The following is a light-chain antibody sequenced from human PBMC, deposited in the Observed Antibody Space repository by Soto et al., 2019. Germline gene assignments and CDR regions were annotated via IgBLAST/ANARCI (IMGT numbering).Light chain of an antibody. Sequence: QSALTQPASVSGSPGQSITISCTGTSSDVGGYNYVSWYQQHPGKAPKLMIYEVSNRPSGVSDRFSGSKSGNTASLTISGLQAEDEGDYYCSSYTSGSTLVFGGGTKVTVL. CDR2: EVS. CDR3: SSYTSGSTLV. J-gene: IGLJ2*01. V-gene: IGLV2-14*01. CDR1: SSDVGGYNY.